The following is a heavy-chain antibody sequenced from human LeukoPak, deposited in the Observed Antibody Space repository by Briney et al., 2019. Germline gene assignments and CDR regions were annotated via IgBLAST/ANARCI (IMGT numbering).Heavy chain of an antibody. CDR3: AKDQRLRPQYYFDS. Sequence: PGGSLRLSCLASGFTFNNYAMFWVRQTPGKGLEWVSGISGSGTYTYYADSVKGRFTISRDNSKNMLYLQMNSLRAEDTAVFYCAKDQRLRPQYYFDSWGQGTLV. J-gene: IGHJ4*02. CDR2: ISGSGTYT. CDR1: GFTFNNYA. V-gene: IGHV3-23*01.